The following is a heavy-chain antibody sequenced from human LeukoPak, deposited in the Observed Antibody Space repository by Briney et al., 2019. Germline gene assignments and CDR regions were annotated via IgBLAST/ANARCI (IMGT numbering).Heavy chain of an antibody. V-gene: IGHV1-2*02. J-gene: IGHJ4*02. CDR1: GNTFSDYY. CDR2: INPNSGAT. Sequence: ASVKVSCEASGNTFSDYYMHWLRRAPGQGLEWMGWINPNSGATNYAQKFQGRVTMSRDTSITTAYMELSSLRSDDTAIFYCATGVNFDYWGQGTLVSVSS. CDR3: ATGVNFDY.